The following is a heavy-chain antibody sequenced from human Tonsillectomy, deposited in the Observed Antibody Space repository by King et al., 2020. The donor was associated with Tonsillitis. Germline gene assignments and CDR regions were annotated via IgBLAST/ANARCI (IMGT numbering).Heavy chain of an antibody. V-gene: IGHV3-21*03. Sequence: VQLVESGGGLVTPGVSLILSCSTSGFTFSNSDMNWVGQAPGKGLERVSSLRSSSTYIYYADSGKDRFTISRDNAKNSLFLQMNSLRAGDTAVYYCARDKGADYFDSGRGAFDVWGQGTMVTVSS. CDR3: ARDKGADYFDSGRGAFDV. J-gene: IGHJ3*01. D-gene: IGHD3-22*01. CDR1: GFTFSNSD. CDR2: LRSSSTYI.